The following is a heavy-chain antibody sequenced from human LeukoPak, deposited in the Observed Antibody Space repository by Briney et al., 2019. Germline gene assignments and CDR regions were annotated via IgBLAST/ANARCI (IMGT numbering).Heavy chain of an antibody. D-gene: IGHD3-22*01. Sequence: SGGSLRLSCAASGFTFSSYAMHWVRQAPGKGLEWVAVISYDGSNKYYADSVKGRFTISRDNSKNTLYLQMNSLRAEDMAVYYCARGAYYYEDWGQGTLVTVSS. J-gene: IGHJ4*02. CDR3: ARGAYYYED. V-gene: IGHV3-30-3*01. CDR2: ISYDGSNK. CDR1: GFTFSSYA.